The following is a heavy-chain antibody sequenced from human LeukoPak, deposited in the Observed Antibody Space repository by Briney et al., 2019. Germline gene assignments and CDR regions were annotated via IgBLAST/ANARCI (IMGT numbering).Heavy chain of an antibody. V-gene: IGHV1-18*01. J-gene: IGHJ6*02. CDR3: ARQTGDRDYYYYGMDV. CDR2: ISAYNGNT. D-gene: IGHD7-27*01. Sequence: ASVKVSCQASGYTFTSYGISWVRQAPGQGLEWMGWISAYNGNTNYAQKLQGRVTMTTDTSTSTAYMELRSLRSDDTAVYYCARQTGDRDYYYYGMDVWGQGTTVTVSS. CDR1: GYTFTSYG.